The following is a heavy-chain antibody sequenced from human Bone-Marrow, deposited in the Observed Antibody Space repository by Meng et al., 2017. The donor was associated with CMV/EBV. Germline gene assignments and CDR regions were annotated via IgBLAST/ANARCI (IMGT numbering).Heavy chain of an antibody. Sequence: ASVKVSCKASGYTFTSYYMHWVRQVPGQGLEWMGWINPNSGGTNYAQKFQGRVTMTSDPSISTSYMELDRLRSEDTAVYYCASRGCSSTSCYYAWVNWFDPWGQGTLVTVSS. V-gene: IGHV1-2*02. CDR3: ASRGCSSTSCYYAWVNWFDP. CDR2: INPNSGGT. D-gene: IGHD2-2*01. CDR1: GYTFTSYY. J-gene: IGHJ5*02.